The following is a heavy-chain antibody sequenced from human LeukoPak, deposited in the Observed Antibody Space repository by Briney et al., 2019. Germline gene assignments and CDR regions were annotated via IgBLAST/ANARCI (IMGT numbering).Heavy chain of an antibody. Sequence: SSETLSLTCTVSGGSISSSSYYWGWIRQPPGKGLEWIGSIYYSGSTYYNPSLKSRVTISVDTSKNQFSLKLSSVTAADTAVYYCARDSRKAGPTYYDILTACAVWFDYWGQGTLVTVSS. V-gene: IGHV4-39*02. J-gene: IGHJ4*02. CDR2: IYYSGST. CDR3: ARDSRKAGPTYYDILTACAVWFDY. D-gene: IGHD3-9*01. CDR1: GGSISSSSYY.